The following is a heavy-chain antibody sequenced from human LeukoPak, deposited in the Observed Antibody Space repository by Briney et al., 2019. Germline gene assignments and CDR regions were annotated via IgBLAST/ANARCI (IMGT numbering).Heavy chain of an antibody. Sequence: KPSETLSLTCTVSGGPISGSSYYWGWIRQPPGKGLEWIGSIYYSGSTYYNPSLKSRVTISVDTSKNQFSLKLNSVTAADMAVYYCARQGYSGTWHSADLWGQGTLVTVSS. CDR2: IYYSGST. CDR3: ARQGYSGTWHSADL. V-gene: IGHV4-39*01. J-gene: IGHJ5*02. CDR1: GGPISGSSYY. D-gene: IGHD6-13*01.